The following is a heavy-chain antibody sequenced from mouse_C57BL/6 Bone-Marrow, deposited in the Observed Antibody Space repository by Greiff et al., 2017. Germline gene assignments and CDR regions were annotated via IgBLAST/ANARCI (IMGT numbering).Heavy chain of an antibody. V-gene: IGHV1-64*01. Sequence: QVQLQQPGAELVKPGASVKLSCKASGYTFTSYWMHWVKQRPGQGLEWIGMIHPNSGSTNYNEKFKSKATLTVDKSSSTAYMQLSSLTSEDSAVLYCARRGSYYGSSPYYFDYWGQGTTLTVSS. D-gene: IGHD1-1*01. CDR2: IHPNSGST. CDR1: GYTFTSYW. J-gene: IGHJ2*01. CDR3: ARRGSYYGSSPYYFDY.